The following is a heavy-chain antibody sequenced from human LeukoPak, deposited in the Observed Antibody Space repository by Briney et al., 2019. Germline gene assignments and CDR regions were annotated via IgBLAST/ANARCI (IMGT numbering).Heavy chain of an antibody. CDR2: IGGSGGST. CDR3: AKEGCTGTNCYINC. D-gene: IGHD2-2*02. CDR1: GFTFRDYA. V-gene: IGHV3-23*01. J-gene: IGHJ4*02. Sequence: GGSLRLSCAASGFTFRDYAMSWVRQTPGKGLEWVSVIGGSGGSTYYADSVKGRFTISRDDTKNTLYLQMNSLRAEDTAVYHCAKEGCTGTNCYINCWGQGTLVTVSS.